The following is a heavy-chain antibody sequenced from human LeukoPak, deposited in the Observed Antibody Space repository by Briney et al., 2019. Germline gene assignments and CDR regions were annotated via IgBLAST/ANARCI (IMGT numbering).Heavy chain of an antibody. Sequence: SETLSLTCTVSGGSISPHYWSWIRQIPGKGLEWIGYIYYSGTTNSNPSLTSRVTISLDASKNQFSVRLSSVTAADTANYYCARVRYGYSSSWQFDNWGQGTLVTVSS. D-gene: IGHD6-13*01. V-gene: IGHV4-59*11. CDR2: IYYSGTT. CDR1: GGSISPHY. CDR3: ARVRYGYSSSWQFDN. J-gene: IGHJ4*02.